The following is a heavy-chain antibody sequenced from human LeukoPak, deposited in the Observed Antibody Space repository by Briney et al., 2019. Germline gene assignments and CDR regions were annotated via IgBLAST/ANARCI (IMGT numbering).Heavy chain of an antibody. CDR1: GYTFTGYY. V-gene: IGHV1-2*04. D-gene: IGHD5-12*01. Sequence: ASVKVSCKASGYTFTGYYMHWVRQAPGQGLEWMGWINPNSGGTNYAQKFQGWVTMTRDTSISTAYMELSRLGSDDTAVYYCARATSARGGYDSCRGFGYYYYGMDVWGQGTTVTVSS. CDR3: ARATSARGGYDSCRGFGYYYYGMDV. J-gene: IGHJ6*02. CDR2: INPNSGGT.